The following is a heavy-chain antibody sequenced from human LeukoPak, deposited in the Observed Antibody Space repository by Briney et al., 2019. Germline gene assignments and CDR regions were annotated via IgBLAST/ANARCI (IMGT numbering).Heavy chain of an antibody. J-gene: IGHJ3*02. CDR2: IRFDGRYE. Sequence: GGSLRLSCEASGFMFIGYGMHWVRQTPGGGLEWVAFIRFDGRYEYYTHSVNGRLTISRDNSRNTLYLQMRSLRSEDTAVYYCASDDALETWGQGTRVTVSS. CDR3: ASDDALET. CDR1: GFMFIGYG. V-gene: IGHV3-30*02.